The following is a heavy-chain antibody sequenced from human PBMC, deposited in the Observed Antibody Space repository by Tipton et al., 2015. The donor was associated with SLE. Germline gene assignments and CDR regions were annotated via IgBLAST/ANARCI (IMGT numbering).Heavy chain of an antibody. CDR1: GFPFSGSA. Sequence: SLRLSCAASGFPFSGSAILWVRQASRKGLEWVGRIRSKANSYATAYAASVKGRSTISRDDSKNTAYLQVNRLKTEDTAVYYCTRETSAGAFDIWGQGTMVSVSS. V-gene: IGHV3-73*01. CDR3: TRETSAGAFDI. CDR2: IRSKANSYAT. J-gene: IGHJ3*02. D-gene: IGHD6-13*01.